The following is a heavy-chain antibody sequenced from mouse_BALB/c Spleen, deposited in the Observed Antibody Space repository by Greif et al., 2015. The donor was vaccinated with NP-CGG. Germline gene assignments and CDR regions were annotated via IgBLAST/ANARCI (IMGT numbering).Heavy chain of an antibody. CDR1: GFTFSSYA. CDR2: ISSGGST. D-gene: IGHD4-1*01. V-gene: IGHV5-6-5*01. Sequence: EVMLVESGGGLVKPGGSLKLSCAASGFTFSSYAMSWVRQTPEKRLEWVASISSGGSTYYPDSVKGRFTISRDNARNILYLQMSRLRSEDTAMYYCARGGGLGQGFAYWGQGTLVTVSA. CDR3: ARGGGLGQGFAY. J-gene: IGHJ3*01.